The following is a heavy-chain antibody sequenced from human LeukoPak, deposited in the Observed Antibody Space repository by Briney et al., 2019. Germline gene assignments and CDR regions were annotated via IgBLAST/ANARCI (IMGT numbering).Heavy chain of an antibody. D-gene: IGHD6-13*01. CDR2: INSDGSST. J-gene: IGHJ6*02. V-gene: IGHV3-74*01. CDR1: GFTFSSYW. CDR3: ARELTSSSWYGDYYYYYGMDV. Sequence: GGSLRLSCAASGFTFSSYWMHWVRQAPGKGLVWVSRINSDGSSTSYADSVKGRFTISRDNAKNTLYLQMNSLRAEDTAVYYCARELTSSSWYGDYYYYYGMDVWGQGATVTVSS.